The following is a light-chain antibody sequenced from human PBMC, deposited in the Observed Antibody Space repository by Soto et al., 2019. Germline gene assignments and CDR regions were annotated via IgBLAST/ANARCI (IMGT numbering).Light chain of an antibody. V-gene: IGKV1-39*01. CDR3: QQSYSTPRT. Sequence: DIQMTQSPSSLSASIGDRVTITCRAGQSISNYLNWYQQKPRKAPKLLIYAASSLQSGVPSRFSGSGSGTDFTLTISSLQPEDFATYYCQQSYSTPRTFGQGTKLEIK. CDR2: AAS. CDR1: QSISNY. J-gene: IGKJ2*01.